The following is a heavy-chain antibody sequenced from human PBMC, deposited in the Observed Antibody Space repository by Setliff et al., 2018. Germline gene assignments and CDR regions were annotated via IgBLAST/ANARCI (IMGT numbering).Heavy chain of an antibody. J-gene: IGHJ4*02. CDR2: ISSSSSSYT. D-gene: IGHD1-26*01. CDR1: GFTLSDYY. Sequence: GGSLRLSCAASGFTLSDYYMSWIRQAPGKGLEWVSYISSSSSSYTNYADSVKGRFTISRDNAKNSLYLQMNSLRAEDTAVYYCARGWSAHRTFDYWGQGTLVTVSS. CDR3: ARGWSAHRTFDY. V-gene: IGHV3-11*06.